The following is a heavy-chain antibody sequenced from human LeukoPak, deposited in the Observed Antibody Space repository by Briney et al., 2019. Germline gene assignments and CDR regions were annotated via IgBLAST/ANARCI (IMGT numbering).Heavy chain of an antibody. CDR2: ISGSGSST. V-gene: IGHV3-23*01. D-gene: IGHD4-17*01. CDR1: GFTFSSYA. J-gene: IGHJ4*02. CDR3: AKDPSPLRTTVTILGY. Sequence: GGSLRLSCAASGFTFSSYAMTWVRQAPGKGLEWVSTISGSGSSTYYADSVKGRFTISRDNSKNTLYLQMNSLRAEDTAVYYCAKDPSPLRTTVTILGYWGQGTLVTVSS.